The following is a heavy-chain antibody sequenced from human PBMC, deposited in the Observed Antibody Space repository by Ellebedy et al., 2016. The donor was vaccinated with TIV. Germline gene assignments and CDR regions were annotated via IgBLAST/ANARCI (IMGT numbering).Heavy chain of an antibody. V-gene: IGHV4-30-2*01. Sequence: SETLSLTXTVSGGSISSGGYSWSWIRQPPGKGLEWIGYIYHSGSTYYNPSLKSRVTMSVDTSKNQFSLKLSSVTAADTAVYYCARDTRSADEYCTNGVCYKVYWYFDLWGRGTLVTVSS. D-gene: IGHD2-8*01. CDR2: IYHSGST. CDR1: GGSISSGGYS. J-gene: IGHJ2*01. CDR3: ARDTRSADEYCTNGVCYKVYWYFDL.